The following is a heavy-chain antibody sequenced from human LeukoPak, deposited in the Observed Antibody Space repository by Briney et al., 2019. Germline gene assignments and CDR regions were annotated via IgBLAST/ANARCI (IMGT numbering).Heavy chain of an antibody. CDR3: ANVVFGVVTPIYYMDV. Sequence: GRSLRLSCAASGFTFSSYAMHWVRQAPGKGLEWVAVISYDGSNKYYADSVKGRFTISRDNAKNTLYLQMISLRAEDTAVYYCANVVFGVVTPIYYMDVWGKGTTVTVSS. D-gene: IGHD3-3*01. CDR1: GFTFSSYA. J-gene: IGHJ6*03. V-gene: IGHV3-30*04. CDR2: ISYDGSNK.